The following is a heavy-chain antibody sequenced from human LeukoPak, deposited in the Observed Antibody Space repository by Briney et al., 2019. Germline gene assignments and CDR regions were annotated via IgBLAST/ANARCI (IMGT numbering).Heavy chain of an antibody. J-gene: IGHJ4*02. D-gene: IGHD3-9*01. Sequence: ASVKVSCKSSGYTFTRHYIHWVRQAPGQGLEWMGTINPSGGSTSYAQKLQGRLTVTRDMSTSTVYMELSSLGSEDTAVYYCARDRGVLRYFDWLFEFDYWGQGTLVTVSS. CDR3: ARDRGVLRYFDWLFEFDY. V-gene: IGHV1-46*01. CDR2: INPSGGST. CDR1: GYTFTRHY.